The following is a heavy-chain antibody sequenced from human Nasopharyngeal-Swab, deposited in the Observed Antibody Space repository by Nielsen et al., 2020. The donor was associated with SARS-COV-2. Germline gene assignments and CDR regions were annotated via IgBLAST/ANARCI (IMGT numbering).Heavy chain of an antibody. Sequence: GESLKISCAASGFTFSSYSMSSLRQAPGKGLEWVSTITGNGDTTYYADSVKGRFTISRDNSENTVYLQMNSLRAEDTALYHCARPLSRDSTWTTEANWFDPWGQGTLVTVSS. V-gene: IGHV3-23*01. CDR3: ARPLSRDSTWTTEANWFDP. CDR1: GFTFSSYS. J-gene: IGHJ5*02. D-gene: IGHD6-13*01. CDR2: ITGNGDTT.